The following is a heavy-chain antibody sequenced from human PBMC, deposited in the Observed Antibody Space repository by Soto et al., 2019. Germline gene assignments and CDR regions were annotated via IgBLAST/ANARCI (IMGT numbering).Heavy chain of an antibody. CDR2: IIPMFGTT. CDR1: GGTFSSYT. D-gene: IGHD5-12*01. CDR3: ARGGDGYNQAYKYYVDY. Sequence: QVQLVQSGAEVKKPGSSVKVSCRASGGTFSSYTISWVRQAPGQGLEWMGGIIPMFGTTRYAQKFQGRVTINADKSTNTAYMELSSLRSEDTAVYYCARGGDGYNQAYKYYVDYWGQGTLVTVSS. J-gene: IGHJ4*02. V-gene: IGHV1-69*06.